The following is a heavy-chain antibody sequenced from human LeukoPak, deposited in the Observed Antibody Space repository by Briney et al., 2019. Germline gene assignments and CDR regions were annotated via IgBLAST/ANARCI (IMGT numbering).Heavy chain of an antibody. Sequence: GGSLRLSCAASGFTFSNAWMSWVRQAPGKGLEWVGRIKSKTDGGTTDYAAPVKGRFTISRDDSKNTLYLQMNSLKTEDTAVYYCTTDARLVTDLDPFDIWGQGTMVTVSS. D-gene: IGHD3-9*01. J-gene: IGHJ3*02. CDR3: TTDARLVTDLDPFDI. CDR2: IKSKTDGGTT. CDR1: GFTFSNAW. V-gene: IGHV3-15*01.